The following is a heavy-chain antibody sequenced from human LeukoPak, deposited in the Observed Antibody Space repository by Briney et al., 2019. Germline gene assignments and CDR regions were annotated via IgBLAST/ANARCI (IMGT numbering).Heavy chain of an antibody. Sequence: ASVKVSCKASGFTFSIYDINWVRQATGQGLEWMGWMNPNNGNTGYAQKFQGRVTMTRNTSISTAYMELSRLRSEDTAVYHCARGLGLAVAGNNWFDPWGQGTLVTVSS. V-gene: IGHV1-8*01. CDR2: MNPNNGNT. D-gene: IGHD6-19*01. CDR1: GFTFSIYD. CDR3: ARGLGLAVAGNNWFDP. J-gene: IGHJ5*02.